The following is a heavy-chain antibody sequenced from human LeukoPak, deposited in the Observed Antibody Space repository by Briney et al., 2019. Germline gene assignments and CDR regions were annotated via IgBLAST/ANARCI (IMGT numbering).Heavy chain of an antibody. Sequence: GASVKVSCKASGYTFTGYYMHWVRQAPGQGLEWMGWMNPNSGNTGYAHKFQGRVTMTRNTSISTAYMELSSLRSEDTAVYYCARVVRSPWLLQKTQLASAHPLRYYFDYWGQGTLVTVSS. D-gene: IGHD3-22*01. J-gene: IGHJ4*02. CDR3: ARVVRSPWLLQKTQLASAHPLRYYFDY. CDR1: GYTFTGYY. CDR2: MNPNSGNT. V-gene: IGHV1-8*02.